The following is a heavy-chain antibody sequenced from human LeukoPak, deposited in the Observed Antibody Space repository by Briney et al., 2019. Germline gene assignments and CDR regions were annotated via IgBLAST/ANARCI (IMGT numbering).Heavy chain of an antibody. CDR3: ARLKYSSYDAFDI. D-gene: IGHD6-6*01. Sequence: GESLRISCEGSGYSFTSYWIGWVRQMPGKGLEWMGIIYPGDSDTRYSPSFQGQVTISADKSISTAYLQWSSLKASDTAMYYCARLKYSSYDAFDIWGQGTMVTVSS. V-gene: IGHV5-51*01. CDR2: IYPGDSDT. CDR1: GYSFTSYW. J-gene: IGHJ3*02.